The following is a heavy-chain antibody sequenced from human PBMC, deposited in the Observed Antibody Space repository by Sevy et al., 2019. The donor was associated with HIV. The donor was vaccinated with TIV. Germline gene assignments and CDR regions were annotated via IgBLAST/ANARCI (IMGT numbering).Heavy chain of an antibody. CDR3: AREEIGYGMDV. CDR1: EYTFSDYY. Sequence: ASVKVSCKATEYTFSDYYIHWVRQAPGQGLEWMGWINPKRGGATYAQSFQGRVTMTRDTSLNTIYMQLTSLRGDDTAVYYCAREEIGYGMDVWGQGTAVTVSS. J-gene: IGHJ6*02. CDR2: INPKRGGA. V-gene: IGHV1-2*02.